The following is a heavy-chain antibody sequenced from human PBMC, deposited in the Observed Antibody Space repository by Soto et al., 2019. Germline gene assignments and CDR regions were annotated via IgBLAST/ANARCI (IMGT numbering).Heavy chain of an antibody. CDR3: ARGIIFDGVVIISEYFAY. CDR2: IYYSGST. V-gene: IGHV4-59*01. CDR1: GGSTSSYY. D-gene: IGHD3-3*01. Sequence: PSETLSLTCTVSGGSTSSYYWSWIRQPPGKELEWIGYIYYSGSTNYNPSLKSRATISVDTSKNQFSLKLSSVTAADTAVYYCARGIIFDGVVIISEYFAYWGPGTLVTVSS. J-gene: IGHJ4*02.